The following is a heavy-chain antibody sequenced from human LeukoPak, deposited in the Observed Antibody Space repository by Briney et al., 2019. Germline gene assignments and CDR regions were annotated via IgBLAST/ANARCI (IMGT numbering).Heavy chain of an antibody. Sequence: ASVKVSCKASGYTFTGYYMHWVRQAPGQGLEWMGRINPNGGGTNYAQKFQGRVTMTRDTSISTAYMELSRLRSDDTAVYYCARAGTGSGSYFDYWGQGTLVTVSS. CDR3: ARAGTGSGSYFDY. CDR2: INPNGGGT. V-gene: IGHV1-2*06. J-gene: IGHJ4*02. CDR1: GYTFTGYY. D-gene: IGHD1-26*01.